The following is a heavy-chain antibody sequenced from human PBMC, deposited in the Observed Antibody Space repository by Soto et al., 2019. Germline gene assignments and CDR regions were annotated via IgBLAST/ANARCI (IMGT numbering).Heavy chain of an antibody. Sequence: GGSLRLSCAASGFTFSSNGMSWVRQAPGKGLEWVSVISGGGGSTFYADSVKGRFTISRDNSKNTVHLQMNSLRAEDTAVYYCAKDRGFYGDPFDYWGQGTLVTVSS. V-gene: IGHV3-23*01. CDR1: GFTFSSNG. J-gene: IGHJ4*02. CDR2: ISGGGGST. CDR3: AKDRGFYGDPFDY. D-gene: IGHD4-17*01.